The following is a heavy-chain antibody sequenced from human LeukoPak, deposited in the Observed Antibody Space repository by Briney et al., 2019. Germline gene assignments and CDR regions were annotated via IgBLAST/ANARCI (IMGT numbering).Heavy chain of an antibody. V-gene: IGHV5-51*01. Sequence: GESLKISCKAFGYRFTSYWIGWVRQQPGQGLEWMGIIYPGDSDTRDSPSFRGQVTISADTSISTAYLQWSSLKASDTAIYYCVRHDLDNDYYGMDVWGQGTTVTVSS. CDR3: VRHDLDNDYYGMDV. CDR1: GYRFTSYW. CDR2: IYPGDSDT. J-gene: IGHJ6*02.